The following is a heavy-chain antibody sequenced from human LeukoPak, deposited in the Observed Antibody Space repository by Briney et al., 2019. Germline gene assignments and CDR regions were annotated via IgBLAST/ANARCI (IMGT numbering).Heavy chain of an antibody. CDR3: AREGSRGNFDY. V-gene: IGHV3-11*06. Sequence: GGSLRLSCAASGFTFSDYYMSWIRQASGKGLEWVSYISSGSSYTNYADSVKGRFTISRDNAKNSLYLQMNSLRAEDTAVYYCAREGSRGNFDYWGQGTLVTVSS. CDR2: ISSGSSYT. D-gene: IGHD3-10*01. J-gene: IGHJ4*02. CDR1: GFTFSDYY.